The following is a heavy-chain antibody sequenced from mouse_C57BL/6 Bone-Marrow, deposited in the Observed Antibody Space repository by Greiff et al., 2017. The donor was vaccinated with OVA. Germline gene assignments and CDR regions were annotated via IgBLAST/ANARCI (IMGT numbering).Heavy chain of an antibody. J-gene: IGHJ3*01. CDR1: GYTFTSYW. CDR3: ARDYYGRSDKAY. D-gene: IGHD1-1*01. V-gene: IGHV1-69*01. CDR2: IDPSDSYT. Sequence: QVQLQQPGAELVMPGASVKLSCKASGYTFTSYWMHWVKQRPGQGLEWIGEIDPSDSYTNYNQKFKGKSTLTVDKSSSTAYMQLSSLTSEDSAVYYCARDYYGRSDKAYWGQGTLVTVSA.